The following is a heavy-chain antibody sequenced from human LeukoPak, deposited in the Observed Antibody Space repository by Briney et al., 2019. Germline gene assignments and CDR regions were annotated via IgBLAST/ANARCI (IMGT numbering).Heavy chain of an antibody. V-gene: IGHV1-69*05. Sequence: GASVKVSCKASGGTFSSYAISWVRQAPGQGLEWMGGIIPIFGTANYAQKFQGRVTITTDESTNTAYMELSSLRSEDTAVYYCASSSGVRFSGGGFDPWGQGTLVTVSS. CDR3: ASSSGVRFSGGGFDP. CDR2: IIPIFGTA. CDR1: GGTFSSYA. D-gene: IGHD3-3*01. J-gene: IGHJ5*02.